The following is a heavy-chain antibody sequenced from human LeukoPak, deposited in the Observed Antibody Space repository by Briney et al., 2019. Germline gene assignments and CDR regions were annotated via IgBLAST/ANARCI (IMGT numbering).Heavy chain of an antibody. V-gene: IGHV4-34*01. J-gene: IGHJ3*02. CDR2: INHSGST. Sequence: PSEPLSLTCAVYGGSFSGYYWSWIRQPPGKGLEWIGEINHSGSTNYNPSLKSRVTISVDTSKNQFSLKLSSVTAADTAVYYCARGLRKPRAFDIWGQGTMVTVCS. CDR3: ARGLRKPRAFDI. CDR1: GGSFSGYY.